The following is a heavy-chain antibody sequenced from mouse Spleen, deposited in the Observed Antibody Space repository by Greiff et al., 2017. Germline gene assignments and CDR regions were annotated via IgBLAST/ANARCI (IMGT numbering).Heavy chain of an antibody. J-gene: IGHJ3*01. Sequence: EVKLMESGGGLVKPGGSLKLSCAASGFTFSDYGMAWVRQAPGKGPEWVAFISNLAYSIYYADTVTGRFTISRENAKNTLYLEMSSLRSEDTAMYYCARHPFAYWGQGTLVTVSA. CDR3: ARHPFAY. CDR2: ISNLAYSI. V-gene: IGHV5-15*01. CDR1: GFTFSDYG.